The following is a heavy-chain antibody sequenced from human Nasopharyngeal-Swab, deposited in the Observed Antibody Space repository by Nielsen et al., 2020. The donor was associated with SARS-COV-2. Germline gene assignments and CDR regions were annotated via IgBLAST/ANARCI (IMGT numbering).Heavy chain of an antibody. D-gene: IGHD2-2*01. V-gene: IGHV4-59*01. Sequence: SETLSLTCTVSGGSISSYYWSWIRQPPGKGLEWIGYIYYSGSTNYNPSLKSRVTISVDTSKNQFSLKLSSVTAADTAVYYCAKIVVVPAARVFSYYYYMDVWGKGTTVTVS. CDR2: IYYSGST. CDR1: GGSISSYY. CDR3: AKIVVVPAARVFSYYYYMDV. J-gene: IGHJ6*03.